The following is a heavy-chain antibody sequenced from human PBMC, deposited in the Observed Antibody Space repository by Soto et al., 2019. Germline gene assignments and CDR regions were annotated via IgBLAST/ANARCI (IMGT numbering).Heavy chain of an antibody. CDR1: GGTFNFYS. Sequence: QVQLVQSGAEVKRPGSSVQVSCKASGGTFNFYSINWVREAPGLGLEWMGRVNPIVSMSNYAQKFQGRVTMTADKSTSTAYMELSSLRSEDTAIYYCASSYGSGYRAFDFWGQGALVTVSS. CDR2: VNPIVSMS. D-gene: IGHD3-10*01. J-gene: IGHJ4*02. CDR3: ASSYGSGYRAFDF. V-gene: IGHV1-69*02.